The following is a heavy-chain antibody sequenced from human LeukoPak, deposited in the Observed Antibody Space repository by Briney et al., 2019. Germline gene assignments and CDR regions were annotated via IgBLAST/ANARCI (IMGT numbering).Heavy chain of an antibody. V-gene: IGHV3-53*01. J-gene: IGHJ4*02. CDR2: IYSDGST. Sequence: GGSLRLSCAASGLTFNTYSMSWVRQSPGKGLEWVSVIYSDGSTYYEDSVKGRFTISRDTSKNTLSLQMSSLRVEDTAVYFCAREKGRGVISPYYDCWGQGTLVTVSS. CDR3: AREKGRGVISPYYDC. D-gene: IGHD3-10*01. CDR1: GLTFNTYS.